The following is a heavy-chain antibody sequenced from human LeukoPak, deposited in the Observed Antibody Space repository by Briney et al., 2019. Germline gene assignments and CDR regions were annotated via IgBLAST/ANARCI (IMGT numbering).Heavy chain of an antibody. D-gene: IGHD6-13*01. J-gene: IGHJ4*02. CDR1: GYTFTGYY. Sequence: ASVKVSCKSSGYTFTGYYMHWVRQAPGQGLEWMGWINPNSGGTNYAQKFQGRVTMTRDTSISTAYMELSRLRSDDTAVYYCARGGSSSWYSSGSYWGQGTLVTVSS. CDR3: ARGGSSSWYSSGSY. V-gene: IGHV1-2*02. CDR2: INPNSGGT.